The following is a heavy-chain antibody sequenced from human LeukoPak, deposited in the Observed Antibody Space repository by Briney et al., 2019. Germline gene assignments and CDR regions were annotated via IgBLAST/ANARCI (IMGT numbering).Heavy chain of an antibody. CDR1: GGSFSGYY. V-gene: IGHV4-34*01. D-gene: IGHD3-3*01. CDR2: INHSGST. CDR3: ARIGASYYDFWSGYYYFDH. Sequence: KPSETLSLTCAVYGGSFSGYYWSWIRQPPGKGLEWIGEINHSGSTNYNPSLKSRVTISVDTSKNQFSLKLSSVTAADTAVYYCARIGASYYDFWSGYYYFDHWGQGTLVTVSS. J-gene: IGHJ4*02.